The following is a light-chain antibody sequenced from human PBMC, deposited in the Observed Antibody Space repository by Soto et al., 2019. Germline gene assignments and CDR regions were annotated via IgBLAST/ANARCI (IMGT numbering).Light chain of an antibody. CDR3: CSSGGSPTYV. Sequence: LTXPASVSGSPGQSITISCTGTSSNVGSYKLVSWYQQHPGKAPKLMIFEVNKRPSGVSNRFSGSKSGNTASLTISGLKVEDEADYYCCSSGGSPTYVFGTGTKVTVL. CDR2: EVN. J-gene: IGLJ1*01. CDR1: SSNVGSYKL. V-gene: IGLV2-23*02.